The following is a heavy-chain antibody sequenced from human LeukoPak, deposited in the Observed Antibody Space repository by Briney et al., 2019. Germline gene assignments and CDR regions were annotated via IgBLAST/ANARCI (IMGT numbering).Heavy chain of an antibody. CDR1: GYTFTGYY. CDR2: INPNSGGT. D-gene: IGHD5-18*01. J-gene: IGHJ4*02. CDR3: ARGVDTAMALVYPLNY. V-gene: IGHV1-2*02. Sequence: GASVKVSCKASGYTFTGYYMHWVRQAPGQGLEWMGWINPNSGGTNYAQKFQGRVTMTRDTSISTAYMELSRLRSDDTAVYYCARGVDTAMALVYPLNYWGQGTLVTVSS.